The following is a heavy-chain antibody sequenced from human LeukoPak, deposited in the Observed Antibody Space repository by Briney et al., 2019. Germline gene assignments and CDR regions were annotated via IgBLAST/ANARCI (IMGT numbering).Heavy chain of an antibody. CDR3: RRTAMFGVIKGPIDY. V-gene: IGHV4-34*01. CDR1: GGSFSDYY. J-gene: IGHJ4*02. D-gene: IGHD3-3*01. CDR2: INHSGSP. Sequence: SETLSLTCAVYGGSFSDYYWTWIRQPPGKGLEWIGEINHSGSPNNNPSLKSRVSISFDTSKNQFSLKLTSVTAADTAVYGSRRTAMFGVIKGPIDYWGQGTLVTVSS.